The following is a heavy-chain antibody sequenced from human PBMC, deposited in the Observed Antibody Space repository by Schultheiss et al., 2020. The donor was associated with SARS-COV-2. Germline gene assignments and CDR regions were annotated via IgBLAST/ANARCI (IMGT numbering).Heavy chain of an antibody. D-gene: IGHD7-27*01. Sequence: SETLSLTCAVSGYSISSGYYWGWIRQPPGKGLEWIGEINHSGSTNYNPSLKSRVTISVDTSKNQFSLKLNSVTAADTAVYYCARGRDWGGYFDYWGQGTLVTVSS. J-gene: IGHJ4*02. CDR2: INHSGST. CDR3: ARGRDWGGYFDY. CDR1: GYSISSGYY. V-gene: IGHV4-38-2*01.